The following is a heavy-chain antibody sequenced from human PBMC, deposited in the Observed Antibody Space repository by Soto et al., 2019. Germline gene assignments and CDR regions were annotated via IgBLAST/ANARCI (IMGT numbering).Heavy chain of an antibody. V-gene: IGHV6-1*01. CDR2: TYYRSRWYS. J-gene: IGHJ6*02. D-gene: IGHD2-15*01. Sequence: SQTLSLTCVGSGDTVSSNSVAWNWVRQSPSRGLEWLGRTYYRSRWYSDYAVSVRSRIDINADTSKNQVSLQLNAVTPEDTAVYYCARSEEDSDYYYYGMDVWGQGTTVTVSS. CDR3: ARSEEDSDYYYYGMDV. CDR1: GDTVSSNSVA.